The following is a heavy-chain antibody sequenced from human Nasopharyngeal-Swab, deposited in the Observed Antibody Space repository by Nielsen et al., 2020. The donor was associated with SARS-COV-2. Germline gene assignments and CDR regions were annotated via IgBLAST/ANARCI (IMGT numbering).Heavy chain of an antibody. Sequence: GESLKISCKGSGYSFTSYWIGWVRQMPGKGLEWMGIIYPGDSETRYSPSFQGLVTISADKSISTAYLQWSSLKASDTAVYYCARPLWSYADHFDYWGQGTLVTVSS. J-gene: IGHJ4*02. D-gene: IGHD1-26*01. CDR2: IYPGDSET. CDR1: GYSFTSYW. CDR3: ARPLWSYADHFDY. V-gene: IGHV5-51*01.